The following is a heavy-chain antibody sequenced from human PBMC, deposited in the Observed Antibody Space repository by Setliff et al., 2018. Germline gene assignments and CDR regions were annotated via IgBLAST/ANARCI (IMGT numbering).Heavy chain of an antibody. CDR2: ISTHNGMT. CDR1: GYTFSNSI. V-gene: IGHV1-18*01. J-gene: IGHJ4*02. Sequence: ASVKVSCKASGYTFSNSIVSWVRQAPGQGPEWMGWISTHNGMTHSAQKFQGRVTLTTDTSTNMAYLELRSLTSDDTAVYYCSRLVRYCTTTSCQGASGAEFWGQGTLVTVSS. D-gene: IGHD2-2*01. CDR3: SRLVRYCTTTSCQGASGAEF.